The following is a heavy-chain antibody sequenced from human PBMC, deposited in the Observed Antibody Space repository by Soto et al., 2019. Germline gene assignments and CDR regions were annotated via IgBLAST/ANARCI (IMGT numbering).Heavy chain of an antibody. CDR3: ARGGYSYQLDY. J-gene: IGHJ4*02. V-gene: IGHV3-11*06. CDR1: GFTFSDYY. Sequence: GGSLRLSCAASGFTFSDYYMSWIRQAPGKGLEWLSYISSSSSYTNYADSVKGRFTISRDNAKNSLYLQMNSLRAEDTAVYYCARGGYSYQLDYWGQGTLVTVSS. D-gene: IGHD5-18*01. CDR2: ISSSSSYT.